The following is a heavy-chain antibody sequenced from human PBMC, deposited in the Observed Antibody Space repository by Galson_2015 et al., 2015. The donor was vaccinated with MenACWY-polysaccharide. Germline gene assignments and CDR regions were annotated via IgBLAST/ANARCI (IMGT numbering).Heavy chain of an antibody. J-gene: IGHJ4*02. CDR1: GGSISSSSYY. CDR3: ARHPRDILTGYSLRPFGY. V-gene: IGHV4-39*01. CDR2: IYYSGST. D-gene: IGHD3-9*01. Sequence: SETLSLTCTVSGGSISSSSYYWGWIRQPPGKGLEWIGSIYYSGSTYYNPSLKSRVTISVDTSKNQFSLKLSSVTAADTAVYYCARHPRDILTGYSLRPFGYWGQGTLVTVSS.